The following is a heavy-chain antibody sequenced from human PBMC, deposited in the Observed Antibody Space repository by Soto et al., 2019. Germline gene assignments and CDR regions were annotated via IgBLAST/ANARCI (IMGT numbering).Heavy chain of an antibody. J-gene: IGHJ6*02. Sequence: GGSLRLSCAASGFTSSSYWMSWVRQAPGKGLEWVANIKQDGSEKYYVDSVKGRFTISRDNAKNSLYLQMNSLRAEDTAVYYCARRAYYDFWSGSYPGMDVWGQGTTVTVSS. CDR2: IKQDGSEK. CDR3: ARRAYYDFWSGSYPGMDV. V-gene: IGHV3-7*01. D-gene: IGHD3-3*01. CDR1: GFTSSSYW.